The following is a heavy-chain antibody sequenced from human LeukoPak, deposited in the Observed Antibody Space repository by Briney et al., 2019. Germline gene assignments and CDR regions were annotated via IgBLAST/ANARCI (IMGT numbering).Heavy chain of an antibody. J-gene: IGHJ6*04. D-gene: IGHD6-13*01. CDR2: ISYDGSNK. Sequence: GRSLRLSCAASGFTFSSYGMHWVRQAPGKGLEWVAVISYDGSNKYYADSVKGRFTISRDNSKNTLYLQMNSLRAEDTAVYYCARGGIAAGGRSSYGMDVWGKGTTVTVSS. CDR1: GFTFSSYG. V-gene: IGHV3-30*03. CDR3: ARGGIAAGGRSSYGMDV.